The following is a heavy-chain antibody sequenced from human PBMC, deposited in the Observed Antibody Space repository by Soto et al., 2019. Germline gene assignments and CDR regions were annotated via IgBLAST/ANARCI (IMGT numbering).Heavy chain of an antibody. V-gene: IGHV3-23*01. CDR2: ISGRGGST. CDR1: GFTFSDYA. J-gene: IGHJ4*02. D-gene: IGHD3-22*01. Sequence: HPGGSLRLSXLASGFTFSDYAMTWVRHVPGRGLEWVSTISGRGGSTYYADSVKGRFTISRDNSKNILYLQMNSLRAEDTAVYYCAKATMTLVVIRLDSWGQGTLVTVSS. CDR3: AKATMTLVVIRLDS.